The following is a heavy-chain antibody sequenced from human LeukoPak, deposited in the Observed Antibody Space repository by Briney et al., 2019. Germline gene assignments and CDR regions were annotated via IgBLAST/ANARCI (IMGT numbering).Heavy chain of an antibody. J-gene: IGHJ5*02. D-gene: IGHD3-9*01. CDR3: ARESGDYDILTGYYGYWFDP. CDR1: GYTFTSYG. CDR2: INPSGGST. Sequence: GASVKVSCKASGYTFTSYGISWVRQAPGQGLEWMGIINPSGGSTSYAQKFQGRVTMTRDMSTSTVYMELSSLRSEDTAVYYCARESGDYDILTGYYGYWFDPWGQGTLVTVSS. V-gene: IGHV1-46*01.